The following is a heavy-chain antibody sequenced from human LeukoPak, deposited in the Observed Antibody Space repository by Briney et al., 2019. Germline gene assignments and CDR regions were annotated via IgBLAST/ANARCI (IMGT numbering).Heavy chain of an antibody. Sequence: VASVKVSCKASGYTFTNYGISWMRQAPGQGLEWMGWISAYNGNTNYVERLQGRVTMTTDTSTSTAYMELRSLSSDDTAVYYCARPVGVPHPPYYYYYMDVWGKGTTVTVSS. V-gene: IGHV1-18*01. CDR2: ISAYNGNT. D-gene: IGHD3-3*01. J-gene: IGHJ6*03. CDR3: ARPVGVPHPPYYYYYMDV. CDR1: GYTFTNYG.